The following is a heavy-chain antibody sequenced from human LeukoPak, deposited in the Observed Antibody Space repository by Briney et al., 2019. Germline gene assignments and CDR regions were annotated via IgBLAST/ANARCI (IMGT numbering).Heavy chain of an antibody. CDR1: GYSISSGYY. V-gene: IGHV4-38-2*02. D-gene: IGHD1-14*01. CDR2: IYHSGST. J-gene: IGHJ6*04. Sequence: SETLSLTCAVSGYSISSGYYWGRIRQPPGKGLEWIGSIYHSGSTYYNPSLKSRVTISVDTSKNQFSLKLSSVTAADTAVYYCARERGTGYYYYYGMDVWGKGTTVTVSS. CDR3: ARERGTGYYYYYGMDV.